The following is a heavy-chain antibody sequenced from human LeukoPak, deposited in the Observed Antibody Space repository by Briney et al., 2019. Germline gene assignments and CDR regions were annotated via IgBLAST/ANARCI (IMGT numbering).Heavy chain of an antibody. V-gene: IGHV5-51*01. CDR2: IYPGDSDT. CDR1: EYTFTNYW. D-gene: IGHD2-15*01. J-gene: IGHJ4*02. CDR3: VRKDRASYYVDY. Sequence: GESLKISCKGSEYTFTNYWIGWVRQMPAKGLEWMGIIYPGDSDTRYSRSFQGQVTISADKSITTAYLQWNSLKASDSAMYYCVRKDRASYYVDYWGQGTLVTVSS.